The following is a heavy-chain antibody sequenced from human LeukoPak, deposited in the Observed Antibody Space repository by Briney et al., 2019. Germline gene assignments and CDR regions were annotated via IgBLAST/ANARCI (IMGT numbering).Heavy chain of an antibody. Sequence: SETLSLTCTVSGGSISSYYWSWIRQPPGKGLEWIGYIYYSGGTNYNPSLKSRVTISVDTSKNQFSLKLSSVTAADTAVYYCARNYCSSTSCYTEPWFDPWGQGTLVTVSS. D-gene: IGHD2-2*02. J-gene: IGHJ5*02. V-gene: IGHV4-59*08. CDR2: IYYSGGT. CDR1: GGSISSYY. CDR3: ARNYCSSTSCYTEPWFDP.